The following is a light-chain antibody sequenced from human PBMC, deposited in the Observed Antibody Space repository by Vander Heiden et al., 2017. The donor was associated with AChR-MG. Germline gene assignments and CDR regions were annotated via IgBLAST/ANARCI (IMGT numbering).Light chain of an antibody. V-gene: IGKV3-11*01. J-gene: IGKJ2*01. CDR2: DAS. Sequence: ELLLTHSPATLVLPPEEGTTLSSRARHSVRSYLAWYQQKPGQAPRLLIYDASSRATGIPARFSGSGSGTDFTLTISSLEPEDFAVYYCQQHSNWPRTFGQGTKLEIK. CDR3: QQHSNWPRT. CDR1: HSVRSY.